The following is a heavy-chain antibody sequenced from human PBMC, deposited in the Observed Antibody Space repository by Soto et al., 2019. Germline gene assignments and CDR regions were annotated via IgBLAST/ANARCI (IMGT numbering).Heavy chain of an antibody. CDR3: ARGGQLWLHYYYYGMDV. D-gene: IGHD5-18*01. Sequence: GGSLRLSCAASGFTFSSYWMSWVRQAPGKGLEWVANIKQDGSEKYYVDTVKGRFTISRDNAKNSLYLQMNSLRAEDTVVFYCARGGQLWLHYYYYGMDVWAKGPRSPSP. V-gene: IGHV3-7*04. CDR2: IKQDGSEK. CDR1: GFTFSSYW. J-gene: IGHJ6*02.